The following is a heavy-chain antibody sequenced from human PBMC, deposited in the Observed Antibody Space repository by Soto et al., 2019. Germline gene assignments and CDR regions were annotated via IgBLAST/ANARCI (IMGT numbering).Heavy chain of an antibody. CDR2: LGAGGDT. D-gene: IGHD3-10*01. V-gene: IGHV3-13*01. Sequence: EVQLVESGGGLVQPGGSLRLACAASGFTVSSYDMHWVRHVTGKGLEWVSTLGAGGDTYFPDSVKGRFTISRENAKNSLYRQMNNLGAGDTAVYYCARGTMVRGTLDPGISGPLDYWGQGTLVAVSS. J-gene: IGHJ4*02. CDR3: ARGTMVRGTLDPGISGPLDY. CDR1: GFTVSSYD.